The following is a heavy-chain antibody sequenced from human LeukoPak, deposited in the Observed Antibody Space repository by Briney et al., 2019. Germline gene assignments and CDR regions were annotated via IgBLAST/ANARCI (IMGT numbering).Heavy chain of an antibody. Sequence: PGGSLRLSCAASGFTFSTYAMFWVRQAPGKGLEYVSAISNNGVGTYYANSVKGRFTISRDNPKNTLYLQVGSLRAEDMAVYYCARAQGSSGSPDYWGQGTLVSVSS. J-gene: IGHJ4*02. CDR2: ISNNGVGT. CDR3: ARAQGSSGSPDY. D-gene: IGHD3-22*01. CDR1: GFTFSTYA. V-gene: IGHV3-64*01.